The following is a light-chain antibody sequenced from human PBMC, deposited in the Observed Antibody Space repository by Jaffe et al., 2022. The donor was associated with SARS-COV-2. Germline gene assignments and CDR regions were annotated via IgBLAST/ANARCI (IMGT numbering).Light chain of an antibody. J-gene: IGKJ1*01. V-gene: IGKV3-15*01. Sequence: EIVVTQSPATLSVSPGERATLSCRASQSVSSNLAWYQQKPGQAPRLLIYAASARATGIPARFSGSGSGTEFTLTISSLQSEDFAVYYCQQYINWPRTFGQGTKVEIK. CDR1: QSVSSN. CDR2: AAS. CDR3: QQYINWPRT.